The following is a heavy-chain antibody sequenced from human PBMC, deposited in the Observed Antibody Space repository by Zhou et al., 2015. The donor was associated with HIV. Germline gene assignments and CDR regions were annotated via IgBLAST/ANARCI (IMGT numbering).Heavy chain of an antibody. CDR3: ARDYSDLSYPEIVVVPAYGMDV. J-gene: IGHJ6*02. CDR2: IIPIFGTA. Sequence: QVQLVQSGAEVKKPGSSVKVSCKASGGTFSSYAISWVRQAPGQGLEWMGGIIPIFGTANYAQKFQGRVTITADKSTSTAYMELSSLRSEDTAVYYCARDYSDLSYPEIVVVPAYGMDVWGQGTTVTVSS. CDR1: GGTFSSYA. V-gene: IGHV1-69*06. D-gene: IGHD2-2*01.